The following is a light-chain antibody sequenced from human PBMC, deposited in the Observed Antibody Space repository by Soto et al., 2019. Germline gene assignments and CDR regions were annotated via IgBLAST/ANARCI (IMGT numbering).Light chain of an antibody. V-gene: IGLV2-8*01. J-gene: IGLJ1*01. CDR3: SSYSGSNTYV. Sequence: QSAPTQPPSASGSPGQSGTISCTGTSSDVGGYKYVSWHQQHPGKAPKLIIYEVNKLPSGVPDRFSGSKSGNTASLTVSGLQAEDEADYYCSSYSGSNTYVFGPGTKVTVL. CDR1: SSDVGGYKY. CDR2: EVN.